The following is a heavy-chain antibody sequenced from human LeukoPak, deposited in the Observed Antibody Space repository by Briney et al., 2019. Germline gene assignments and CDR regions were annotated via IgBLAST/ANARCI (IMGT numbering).Heavy chain of an antibody. J-gene: IGHJ4*02. CDR2: INSDGSST. CDR1: GFTFSSYW. CDR3: AKEKEIYDILTGYLDY. D-gene: IGHD3-9*01. Sequence: GGSLRLSCAASGFTFSSYWMHWVRQAPGKGLVWVSRINSDGSSTSYADSVKGRFTISRDNSKNTLYLQMNSLRAEDTAVYYCAKEKEIYDILTGYLDYWGQGTLVTVSS. V-gene: IGHV3-74*01.